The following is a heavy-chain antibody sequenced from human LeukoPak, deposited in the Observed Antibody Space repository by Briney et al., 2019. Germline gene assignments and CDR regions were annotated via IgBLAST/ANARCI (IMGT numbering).Heavy chain of an antibody. J-gene: IGHJ3*02. V-gene: IGHV4-39*01. CDR3: ARPLEGLTSAFDI. CDR2: IYYSGSA. Sequence: PAETLSLTCTLSGCSIRSGDYYWVWLRQPPGKGLEWFGRIYYSGSAHYNPALKRRVTISVDTSKNQFSLKLRSVTAAHTAVYCCARPLEGLTSAFDIWGQGTMVTVSS. CDR1: GCSIRSGDYY.